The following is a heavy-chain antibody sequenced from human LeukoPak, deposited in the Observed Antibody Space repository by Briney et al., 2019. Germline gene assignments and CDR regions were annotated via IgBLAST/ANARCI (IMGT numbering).Heavy chain of an antibody. V-gene: IGHV1-69*01. Sequence: GSSVKVSCKASGGTFSSYAISWVRQAPGQGLEWMGGIIPIFGTANYAQKFQGRVTITADESTSTAYMELSSLRSEDTAVYCCARVVNYYDSSGYYGGGSYYFDYWGQGTLVTVSS. CDR1: GGTFSSYA. J-gene: IGHJ4*02. CDR2: IIPIFGTA. D-gene: IGHD3-22*01. CDR3: ARVVNYYDSSGYYGGGSYYFDY.